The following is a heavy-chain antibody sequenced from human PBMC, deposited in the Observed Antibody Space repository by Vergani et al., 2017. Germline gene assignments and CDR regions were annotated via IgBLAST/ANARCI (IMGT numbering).Heavy chain of an antibody. Sequence: QVHLVQSGAEVKKPGASVTVSCTASGYLLIDYYIHWVRQAPGQGLEWMGWINPRSGDTTSAPKFQGRVTMTRDASTSTADMTLTRLTSDDTAVYYCARGNFLDFWGQGALITVSS. CDR2: INPRSGDT. D-gene: IGHD2/OR15-2a*01. CDR1: GYLLIDYY. CDR3: ARGNFLDF. J-gene: IGHJ4*02. V-gene: IGHV1-2*02.